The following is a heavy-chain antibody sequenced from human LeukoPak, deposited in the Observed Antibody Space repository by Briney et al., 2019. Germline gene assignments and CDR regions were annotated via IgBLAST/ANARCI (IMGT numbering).Heavy chain of an antibody. CDR3: ARDSSTSRGDWFDP. V-gene: IGHV1-2*02. D-gene: IGHD2-2*01. CDR1: GYTFTGYY. CDR2: INPNSGGT. J-gene: IGHJ5*02. Sequence: ASVKVSCKASGYTFTGYYMHWVRQAPGQGLEWMGWINPNSGGTNYAQKFQGRVTMTRDTSISTAYMELSRLRSDDTAVYYCARDSSTSRGDWFDPWGQGTLVTVSS.